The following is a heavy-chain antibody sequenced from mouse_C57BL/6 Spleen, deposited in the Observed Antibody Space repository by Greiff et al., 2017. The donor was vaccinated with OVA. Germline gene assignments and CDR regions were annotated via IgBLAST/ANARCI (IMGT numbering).Heavy chain of an antibody. CDR3: ARVQLRPYFDY. CDR2: IYPGDGDT. J-gene: IGHJ2*01. CDR1: GYAFSSSW. Sequence: QVQLQQPGPELVKPGASVKISCKASGYAFSSSWMNWVKQRPGKGLEWIGRIYPGDGDTNYNGKFKGKATLTADKSSSTAYMQLSSLTSEDSAVYFCARVQLRPYFDYWGQGTTLTVSS. D-gene: IGHD3-2*02. V-gene: IGHV1-82*01.